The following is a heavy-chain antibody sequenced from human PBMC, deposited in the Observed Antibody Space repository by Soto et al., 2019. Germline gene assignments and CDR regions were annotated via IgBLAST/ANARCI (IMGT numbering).Heavy chain of an antibody. CDR1: GGTFSSYA. Sequence: ASVKVSCKASGGTFSSYAISWVRQAPGQGLEWMGGIIPIFGTANYAQKFQGRVTITADESTSTAYMELSSLRSEDTAVYYCARRKGYEPPIYYYYGMDVWGQGTPVTVSS. CDR2: IIPIFGTA. D-gene: IGHD1-1*01. V-gene: IGHV1-69*13. J-gene: IGHJ6*02. CDR3: ARRKGYEPPIYYYYGMDV.